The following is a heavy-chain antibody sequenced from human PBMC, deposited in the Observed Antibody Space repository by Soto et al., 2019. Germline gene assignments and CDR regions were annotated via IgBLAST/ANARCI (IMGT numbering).Heavy chain of an antibody. CDR1: GGTFSTLA. V-gene: IGHV1-69*13. CDR3: ARAPYEDYAVPEPNYFDS. J-gene: IGHJ4*02. Sequence: RASVKVSCKASGGTFSTLAVSWVRQAPGQGLEWMGGIIPIYGRPVYAQKFQGRVTITADESTSRVYMELSSLSSEDTAVYYCARAPYEDYAVPEPNYFDSWGQGTLVTVSS. D-gene: IGHD4-17*01. CDR2: IIPIYGRP.